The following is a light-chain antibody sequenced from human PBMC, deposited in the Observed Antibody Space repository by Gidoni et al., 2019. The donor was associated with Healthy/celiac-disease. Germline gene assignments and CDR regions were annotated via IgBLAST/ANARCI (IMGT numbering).Light chain of an antibody. CDR3: LLSYSGAWV. CDR1: TEAVTSGHS. V-gene: IGLV7-46*01. Sequence: QAVVTQQPARTVSRGGTVTLTCGSSTEAVTSGHSPYWFQQTPGQAPRTLIYDPSNKHPWTPARSSGALLGGKAALTLSGAQPEDEDEYYCLLSYSGAWVFGGGTKLTVL. J-gene: IGLJ3*02. CDR2: DPS.